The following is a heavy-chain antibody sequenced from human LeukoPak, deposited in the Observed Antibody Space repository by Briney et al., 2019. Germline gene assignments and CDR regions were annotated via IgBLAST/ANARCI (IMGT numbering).Heavy chain of an antibody. D-gene: IGHD1-26*01. Sequence: GGSLRLSCAASGFTFSSYWMSWVRQAPGKGLEWVANIKQDGSAKNYLDSVKGRFTISRDNAENSLYLQMNSLRAEDTAVYYCTTYSGSSTGFDYWGQETLVTVSS. CDR2: IKQDGSAK. CDR3: TTYSGSSTGFDY. J-gene: IGHJ4*02. CDR1: GFTFSSYW. V-gene: IGHV3-7*01.